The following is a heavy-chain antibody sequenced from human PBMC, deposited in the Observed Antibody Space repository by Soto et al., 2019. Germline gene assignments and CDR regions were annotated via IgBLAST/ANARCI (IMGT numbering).Heavy chain of an antibody. CDR1: GYTFTSHG. CDR3: ARLLTEGASYREDAFDM. CDR2: ISTYNGKT. J-gene: IGHJ3*02. Sequence: QLQLVQSGGEVKTPGASVKVSCTTSGYTFTSHGISWVRQAPGQGLAWMGWISTYNGKTDYAQKFQGRVTMTADTRTSTVYREVRSLRSDDTAVYYCARLLTEGASYREDAFDMWGQRTKVTVSS. D-gene: IGHD3-16*02. V-gene: IGHV1-18*01.